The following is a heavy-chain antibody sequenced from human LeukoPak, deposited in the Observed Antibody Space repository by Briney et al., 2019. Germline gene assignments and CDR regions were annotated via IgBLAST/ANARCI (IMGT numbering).Heavy chain of an antibody. V-gene: IGHV4-4*07. D-gene: IGHD1-26*01. J-gene: IGHJ3*02. Sequence: SETLSLTCTVSGGSTSAYYWSWIRQSAGKGLEWIGRISSSGNTNYNPSLKSRVTMSVDTSKNQISLKVTSVTAADTAVYYCARPYSGSYYDAFDIWGQGTMVTVSS. CDR1: GGSTSAYY. CDR3: ARPYSGSYYDAFDI. CDR2: ISSSGNT.